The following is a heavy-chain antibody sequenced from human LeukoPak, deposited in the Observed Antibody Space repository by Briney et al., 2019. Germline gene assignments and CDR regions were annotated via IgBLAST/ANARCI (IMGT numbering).Heavy chain of an antibody. J-gene: IGHJ4*02. CDR3: ARTGYSSGWYGGFDN. V-gene: IGHV5-51*01. CDR1: GYSFTTYW. Sequence: GESLKISCKASGYSFTTYWIGWVRQTPGKGLKWMGIIYPGDSDTRYSPSLQGQVTISADKSISTAYLQWSSLKASDIAMYYCARTGYSSGWYGGFDNWGQGTLVTVSS. D-gene: IGHD6-19*01. CDR2: IYPGDSDT.